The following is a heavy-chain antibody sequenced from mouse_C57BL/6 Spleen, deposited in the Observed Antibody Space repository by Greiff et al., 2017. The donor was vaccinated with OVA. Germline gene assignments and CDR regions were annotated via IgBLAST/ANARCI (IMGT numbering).Heavy chain of an antibody. CDR2: IHPNSGST. CDR1: GYTFTSYW. J-gene: IGHJ1*03. D-gene: IGHD1-1*01. CDR3: ARSYYYGSSPWWYFDV. V-gene: IGHV1-64*01. Sequence: VQLQQPGAELVKPGASVKLSCKASGYTFTSYWMHWVKQRPGQGLEWIGMIHPNSGSTNYNEKFKSKATLTVDKSSSTAYMQLSSLTSEDSAVYYWARSYYYGSSPWWYFDVWGTGTTVTVAS.